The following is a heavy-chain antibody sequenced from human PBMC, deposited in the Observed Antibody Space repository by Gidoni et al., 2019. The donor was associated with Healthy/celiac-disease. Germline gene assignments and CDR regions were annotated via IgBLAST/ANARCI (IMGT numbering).Heavy chain of an antibody. CDR3: TTDLVRVGMVRDSSPPSHDAFDI. D-gene: IGHD3-10*01. J-gene: IGHJ3*02. Sequence: EVQLVESGGGLVKPGGSLRLSCAASGFTFSNAWMNWVRQAPGKGLEWVGRIKSKTDGGTTDYAAPVKGRFTISRDDSKNTLYLQMNSLKTEDTAVYYCTTDLVRVGMVRDSSPPSHDAFDIWGQGTMVTVSS. V-gene: IGHV3-15*07. CDR1: GFTFSNAW. CDR2: IKSKTDGGTT.